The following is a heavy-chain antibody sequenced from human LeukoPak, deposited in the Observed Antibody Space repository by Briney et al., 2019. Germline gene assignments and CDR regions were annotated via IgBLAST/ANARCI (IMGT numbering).Heavy chain of an antibody. V-gene: IGHV1-18*01. Sequence: ASVKVSCKASGYTFTSYTIHWVRQAPGQGLEWMGWISTNNGNTNYVQKLQGRVTMTTDTSTSTAYMELRSLRSDDTAVYYCASPRVQGDDFWSGSLGYWGQGTLVTVSS. CDR1: GYTFTSYT. CDR3: ASPRVQGDDFWSGSLGY. J-gene: IGHJ4*02. CDR2: ISTNNGNT. D-gene: IGHD3-3*01.